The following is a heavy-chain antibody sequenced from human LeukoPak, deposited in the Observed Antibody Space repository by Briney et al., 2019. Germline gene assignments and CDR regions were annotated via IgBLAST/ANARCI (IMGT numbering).Heavy chain of an antibody. V-gene: IGHV1-69*13. Sequence: SVKVSCKASGGTFSSYAISWVRQAPGQGLEWMGGIIPIFGTANYAQKFQGKVTITADESTSTAYMELSSLRSEDTAVYYCARDLAGYSSGWGALNFDYWGQGTLVTVSS. CDR2: IIPIFGTA. D-gene: IGHD6-19*01. J-gene: IGHJ4*02. CDR1: GGTFSSYA. CDR3: ARDLAGYSSGWGALNFDY.